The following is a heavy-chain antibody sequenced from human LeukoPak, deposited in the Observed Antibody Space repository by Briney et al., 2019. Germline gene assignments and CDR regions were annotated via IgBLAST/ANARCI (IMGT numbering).Heavy chain of an antibody. CDR1: GFTFSSYS. V-gene: IGHV3-21*01. J-gene: IGHJ4*02. CDR3: ARVPGDY. CDR2: ISSNSNYI. Sequence: GGSLRLSCAASGFTFSSYSMNWVRQAPGKGLEWVSSISSNSNYIYYADSLKGRFTISRDNANNSLYLQVNSLRAEDTAVYYCARVPGDYWGQGTLVTVSS.